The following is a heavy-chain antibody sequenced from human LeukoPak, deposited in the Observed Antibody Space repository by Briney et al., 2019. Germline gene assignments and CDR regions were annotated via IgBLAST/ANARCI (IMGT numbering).Heavy chain of an antibody. V-gene: IGHV3-9*01. D-gene: IGHD6-13*01. CDR3: AKDMYSSSWYWFDP. J-gene: IGHJ5*02. Sequence: VRSLRLSCAASGFTFDDYAMHWVRQAPGKGLEWVSGISWNSGSIGYADSLKGRFTISRDNAKNSLYLQMNSLRAEDTALYYCAKDMYSSSWYWFDPWGQGTLVRVPS. CDR2: ISWNSGSI. CDR1: GFTFDDYA.